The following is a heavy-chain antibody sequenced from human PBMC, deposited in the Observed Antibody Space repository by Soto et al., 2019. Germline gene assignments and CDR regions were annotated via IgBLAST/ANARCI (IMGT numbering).Heavy chain of an antibody. Sequence: SETLSLTCTVSGGSISSSRYYWGWIRQPPGQGLEWIGSIYYSGSTYYNPSLKSRVTISVDTSRNQFSLKLSSVTAADTAVYYCARTYGDYVILFDSWGQGTLVT. CDR2: IYYSGST. J-gene: IGHJ4*02. CDR1: GGSISSSRYY. D-gene: IGHD4-17*01. V-gene: IGHV4-39*01. CDR3: ARTYGDYVILFDS.